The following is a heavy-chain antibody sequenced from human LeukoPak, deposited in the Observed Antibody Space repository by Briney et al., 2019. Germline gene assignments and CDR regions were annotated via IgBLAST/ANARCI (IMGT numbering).Heavy chain of an antibody. Sequence: PGGSLRLSCAASGFTFSSYAMHWVRQAPGKGLEWVAVISYDGSNKYYADSVKGRFTISRDNSKNSLYLQMNSLRAEDTALYYCATLGALTYDYWGQGTLVTVSS. CDR3: ATLGALTYDY. CDR1: GFTFSSYA. CDR2: ISYDGSNK. V-gene: IGHV3-30*04. D-gene: IGHD3-16*01. J-gene: IGHJ4*02.